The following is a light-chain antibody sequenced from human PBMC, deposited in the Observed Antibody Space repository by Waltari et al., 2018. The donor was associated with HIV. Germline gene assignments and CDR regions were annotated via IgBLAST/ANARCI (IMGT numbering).Light chain of an antibody. CDR3: QQYDYWPPWT. CDR2: GAS. J-gene: IGKJ1*01. CDR1: QSVRTN. Sequence: EVLLTQSPATLSVSPGDRTTLSCRASQSVRTNLAWYQQRPGQPPSLLIYGASTRATGIAARFSGSGSGTEFTLTINSLQSEDYAVYYCQQYDYWPPWTFGQGTKVEMK. V-gene: IGKV3-15*01.